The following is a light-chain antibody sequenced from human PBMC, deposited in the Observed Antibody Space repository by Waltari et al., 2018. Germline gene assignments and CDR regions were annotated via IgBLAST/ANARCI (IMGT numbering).Light chain of an antibody. CDR3: HQYSSTPWT. Sequence: DIVMTQSPDSLAVSLGERATINCKSSQTVLHSSDTKNYVAWYQQKPGQPPKLLIYWSSTRESGVPDRFSGSGSGTDFTVTISSLQAEDVAVYYCHQYSSTPWTFSQGTKVEVK. V-gene: IGKV4-1*01. CDR1: QTVLHSSDTKNY. J-gene: IGKJ1*01. CDR2: WSS.